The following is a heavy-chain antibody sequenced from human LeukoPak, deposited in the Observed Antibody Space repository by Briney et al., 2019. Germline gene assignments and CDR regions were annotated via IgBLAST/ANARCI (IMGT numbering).Heavy chain of an antibody. CDR3: ARYRRVAVTIDAFDI. J-gene: IGHJ3*02. CDR2: IIPIFGTA. D-gene: IGHD6-19*01. Sequence: GASVKVSCKASGGTFSSYAISWVRQAPGRGLEWMGGIIPIFGTANYAQKFQGRVTMTTDTFTSTVYMELRSLRSDDSAVYYCARYRRVAVTIDAFDIWGQGIVVTVSS. V-gene: IGHV1-69*05. CDR1: GGTFSSYA.